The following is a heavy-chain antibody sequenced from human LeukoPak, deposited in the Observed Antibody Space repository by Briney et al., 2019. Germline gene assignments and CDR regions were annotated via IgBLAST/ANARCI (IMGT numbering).Heavy chain of an antibody. D-gene: IGHD3-22*01. Sequence: KPSETLSLTCTVSGGSISSYYWSWIRQPAGKGLEWIGRIYTSGSTNYNPSLKSRVTMSVDTSKNQFSLKLSSVTAADTAVYYCARVTNYYVSSGYPYYYYYYMDVWGKGTTVTVSS. CDR1: GGSISSYY. V-gene: IGHV4-4*07. J-gene: IGHJ6*03. CDR3: ARVTNYYVSSGYPYYYYYYMDV. CDR2: IYTSGST.